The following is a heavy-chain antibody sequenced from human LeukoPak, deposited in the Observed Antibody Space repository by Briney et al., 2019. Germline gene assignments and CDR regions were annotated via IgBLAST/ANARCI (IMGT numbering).Heavy chain of an antibody. CDR3: ASGLDTPLAFDI. V-gene: IGHV1-8*03. J-gene: IGHJ3*02. CDR2: MNPNSGNT. Sequence: ASVKVSCKASGYTFTSYDINWVRQATGQGLEWMGWMNPNSGNTGYAQKFQGRVTITRNTSISTAYMELSSLRSEDTAVYYCASGLDTPLAFDIWGQGTVVTVSS. CDR1: GYTFTSYD.